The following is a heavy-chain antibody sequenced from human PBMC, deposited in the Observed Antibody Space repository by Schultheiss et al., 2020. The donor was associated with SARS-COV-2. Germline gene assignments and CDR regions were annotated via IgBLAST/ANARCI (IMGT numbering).Heavy chain of an antibody. CDR3: ARDGGSGSTAVYFDY. V-gene: IGHV3-74*01. CDR1: GFTFSTYW. Sequence: GGSLRLSCAASGFTFSTYWMHWVRQAPGKGLVWVSRIKSDGSYISYADSVKGRFTISRDNSKSTVYLQMNSLRVEDTAVYYCARDGGSGSTAVYFDYWGQGTLVTVSS. J-gene: IGHJ4*02. D-gene: IGHD1-26*01. CDR2: IKSDGSYI.